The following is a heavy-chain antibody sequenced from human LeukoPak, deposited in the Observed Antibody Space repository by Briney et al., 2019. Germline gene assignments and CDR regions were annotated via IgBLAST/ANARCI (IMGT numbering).Heavy chain of an antibody. D-gene: IGHD2-21*01. CDR3: ATTYGGPIDY. CDR1: GFTVSSIY. J-gene: IGHJ4*02. CDR2: IYSGGNT. V-gene: IGHV3-53*01. Sequence: GGSLRLSCAASGFTVSSIYMSWVRQAPGKGLEWVSVIYSGGNTYYADSVRGRFTISRDTSKNTVHLQMSSLRAEDTAVYYCATTYGGPIDYWGQGILVTVSS.